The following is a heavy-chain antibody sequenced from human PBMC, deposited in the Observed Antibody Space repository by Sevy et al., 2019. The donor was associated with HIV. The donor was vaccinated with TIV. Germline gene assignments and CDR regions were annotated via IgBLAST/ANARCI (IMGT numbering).Heavy chain of an antibody. CDR1: GFTLSSHW. J-gene: IGHJ6*02. Sequence: GGSLRLSCAASGFTLSSHWMFWVRQGPGKGLVWVSHINGHGTSTNYAASVRGRFTISKDNAKNTVYLQMDSLRAEDTAFYYGARGQVLRFFDWPTYGLDVWGQGTTVTVSS. CDR2: INGHGTST. CDR3: ARGQVLRFFDWPTYGLDV. V-gene: IGHV3-74*01. D-gene: IGHD3-3*01.